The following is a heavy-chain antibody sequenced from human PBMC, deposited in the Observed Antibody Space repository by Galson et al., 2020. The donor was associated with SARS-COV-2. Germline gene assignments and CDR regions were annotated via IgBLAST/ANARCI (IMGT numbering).Heavy chain of an antibody. J-gene: IGHJ4*02. CDR2: ISPNSGGT. Sequence: ASVKVSCKASGYTFTGYYLHWVRQAPGQGLEWVGWISPNSGGTNYAQKFQGRVTMTRDTSISTAYMELSRLRSDDTAVYYCARVPINQYDDSGNYYYFDYWGQGTLVTVSS. CDR3: ARVPINQYDDSGNYYYFDY. D-gene: IGHD3-22*01. V-gene: IGHV1-2*02. CDR1: GYTFTGYY.